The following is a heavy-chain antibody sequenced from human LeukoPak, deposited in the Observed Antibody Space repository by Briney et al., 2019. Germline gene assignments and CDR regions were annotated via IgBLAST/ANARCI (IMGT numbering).Heavy chain of an antibody. CDR3: ARRVAVAGSQFDY. D-gene: IGHD6-19*01. J-gene: IGHJ4*02. CDR1: GYSFTSYW. CDR2: IYPGDSDT. Sequence: PGESLKVSCKGSGYSFTSYWIGWVRHMPGKGLEWMGIIYPGDSDTRYSPSFQGQVTISADKSISTAYLQWSSLKASDTAMYYCARRVAVAGSQFDYWGQGTLVTVSS. V-gene: IGHV5-51*01.